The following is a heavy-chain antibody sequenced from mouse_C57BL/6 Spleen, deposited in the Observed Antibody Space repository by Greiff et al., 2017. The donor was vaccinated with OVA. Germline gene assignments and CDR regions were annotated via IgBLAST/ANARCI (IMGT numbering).Heavy chain of an antibody. CDR2: ISSGGSYT. CDR1: GFTFSSYG. Sequence: EVHLVESGGDLVKPGGSLKLSCAASGFTFSSYGMSWVRQTPDKRLEWVATISSGGSYTYYPDSVKGRFTITRDNTKNTLYLQMSSLKSEDTAMYYCARQRGNYWGQGTTLTVAS. CDR3: ARQRGNY. J-gene: IGHJ2*01. V-gene: IGHV5-6*01.